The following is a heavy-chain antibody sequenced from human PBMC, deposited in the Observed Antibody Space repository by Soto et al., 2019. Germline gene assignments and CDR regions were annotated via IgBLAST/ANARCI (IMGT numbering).Heavy chain of an antibody. CDR3: ATDSRRITMIVVVPDAFDI. CDR2: FDPEYGET. CDR1: GYTLTELS. J-gene: IGHJ3*02. V-gene: IGHV1-24*01. Sequence: ASVKVSCKVSGYTLTELSMHWVRQAPGKGLEWMGGFDPEYGETIYAQKFQGRVTMTEDTSTDTAYMELSSLRSEDTAVYYCATDSRRITMIVVVPDAFDIWGQGTMVTVSS. D-gene: IGHD3-22*01.